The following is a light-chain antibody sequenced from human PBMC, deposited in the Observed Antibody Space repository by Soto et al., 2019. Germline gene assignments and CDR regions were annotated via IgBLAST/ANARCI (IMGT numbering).Light chain of an antibody. CDR1: ISDIGGYNF. V-gene: IGLV2-14*01. CDR3: ASYTRTTTLV. J-gene: IGLJ2*01. CDR2: DVN. Sequence: QSALTQPASVSGSPGQSITISCNGTISDIGGYNFISWYQHHPGKAPKLVIYDVNNRPSGISYRFSGSKSGNTASLTISGLQAEDEADYNCASYTRTTTLVFGGGTKLTVL.